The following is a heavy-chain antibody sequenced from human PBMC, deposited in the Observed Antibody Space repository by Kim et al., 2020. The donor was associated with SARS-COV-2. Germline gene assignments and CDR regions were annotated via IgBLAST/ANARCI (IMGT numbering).Heavy chain of an antibody. D-gene: IGHD6-13*01. V-gene: IGHV4-39*01. CDR1: GGSISSSSYY. CDR2: IYYSGST. J-gene: IGHJ5*02. CDR3: ARQNIAAAGTYNWFDP. Sequence: SETLSLTCTVSGGSISSSSYYWGWIRQPPGKGLEWIGSIYYSGSTYYNPSLKSRVTISVDTSKNQFSLKLSSVTAADTAVYYCARQNIAAAGTYNWFDPWGQGTLVTVSS.